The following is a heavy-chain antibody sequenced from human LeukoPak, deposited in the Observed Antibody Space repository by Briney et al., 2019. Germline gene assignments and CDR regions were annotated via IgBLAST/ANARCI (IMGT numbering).Heavy chain of an antibody. V-gene: IGHV3-21*01. D-gene: IGHD3-10*01. J-gene: IGHJ4*02. Sequence: PGGSLRLSCVASGFTFTTYTMNWVRQAPGKGLEWVSSISSRSSDIYYADSLKGRFTISRDNAKNSLYLQMNGLRAEDTAVYYCARVDYASGSYYWGQGTLVTVPS. CDR3: ARVDYASGSYY. CDR2: ISSRSSDI. CDR1: GFTFTTYT.